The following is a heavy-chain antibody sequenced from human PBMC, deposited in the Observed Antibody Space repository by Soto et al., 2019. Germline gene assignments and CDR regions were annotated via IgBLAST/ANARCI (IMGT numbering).Heavy chain of an antibody. Sequence: GGSLRLSCVISGFTFSNYWMTWVRQAPGKGLEWVANIKPDGTEKYYVDSVKGRFTISRDNAKNSLFLQMNSLRPEDTALYYCAKDVKWGGMTTIHYFDSWGQGTQVTVSS. CDR2: IKPDGTEK. J-gene: IGHJ4*02. V-gene: IGHV3-7*03. CDR3: AKDVKWGGMTTIHYFDS. CDR1: GFTFSNYW. D-gene: IGHD2-21*02.